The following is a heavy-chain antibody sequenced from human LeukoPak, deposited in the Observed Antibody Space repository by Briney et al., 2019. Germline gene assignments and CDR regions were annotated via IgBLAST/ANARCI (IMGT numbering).Heavy chain of an antibody. CDR3: ARDRGYYGSGSIDY. D-gene: IGHD3-10*01. CDR1: GFTFSYSW. J-gene: IGHJ4*02. V-gene: IGHV3-30*02. CDR2: IRYDGSNK. Sequence: PGGSLRLSCAASGFTFSYSWMSWVRQAPGKGLEWVAFIRYDGSNKYYADSVKGRFTISRDNSKNTLYLQMNSLRAEDTAVYYCARDRGYYGSGSIDYWGQGTLVTVSS.